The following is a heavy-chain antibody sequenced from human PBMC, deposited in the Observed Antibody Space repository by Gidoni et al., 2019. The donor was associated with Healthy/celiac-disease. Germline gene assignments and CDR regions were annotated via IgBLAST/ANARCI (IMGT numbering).Heavy chain of an antibody. CDR1: GFPFDDYA. V-gene: IGHV3-9*01. J-gene: IGHJ4*02. CDR3: AKGYYYDSSGYYTFDY. D-gene: IGHD3-22*01. CDR2: MSWNSGSI. Sequence: EVQLVESGGGLVQPGRSLRLSCAASGFPFDDYAMHWVRQAPGKGLEWVAGMSWNSGSIGYADSVKGRFTISRDNAKNSLYLQMNSLRAEDTALYYCAKGYYYDSSGYYTFDYWGQGTLVTVSS.